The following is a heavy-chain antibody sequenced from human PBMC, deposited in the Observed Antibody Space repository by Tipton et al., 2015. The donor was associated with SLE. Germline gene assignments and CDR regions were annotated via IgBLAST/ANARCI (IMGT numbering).Heavy chain of an antibody. J-gene: IGHJ4*02. CDR1: GGSINSGGYS. V-gene: IGHV4-30-2*03. Sequence: TLSLTCAVSGGSINSGGYSWSWIRQPPGKGLEWIGYIYQSGGTSYNPSLKSRVTISVDTSKNQFSLKLSSVTAADTAVYYCARQDFGQKVEDYWGQGTLVTVSS. D-gene: IGHD2-15*01. CDR2: IYQSGGT. CDR3: ARQDFGQKVEDY.